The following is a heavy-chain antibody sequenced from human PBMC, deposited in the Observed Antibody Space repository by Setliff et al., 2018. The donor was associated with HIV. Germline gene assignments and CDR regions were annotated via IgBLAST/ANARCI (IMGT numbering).Heavy chain of an antibody. V-gene: IGHV1-69*05. CDR1: GDIFSRYG. D-gene: IGHD3-3*01. CDR2: IIPIYGTA. CDR3: ARLRVLQLLEWSNNYYYGLDV. J-gene: IGHJ6*02. Sequence: SVKVSCKASGDIFSRYGISWVRQAPGQGLEWMGGIIPIYGTANSAQKFQGRVTISRDTSASTVYMELSSLRSEDTAVYYCARLRVLQLLEWSNNYYYGLDVWGQGTTVTVSS.